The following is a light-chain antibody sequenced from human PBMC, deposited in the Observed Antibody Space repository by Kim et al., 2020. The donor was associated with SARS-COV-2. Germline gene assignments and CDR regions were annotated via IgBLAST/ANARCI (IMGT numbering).Light chain of an antibody. CDR3: NSRDSSGNHPHVV. Sequence: SSELTQDPAVSVALGQTVRITCQGDSLRSYYASWYQQKPGQAPVLVIYGKNNRPSGIPDRFSGSSSGNTASLTITGARAEDEADYYCNSRDSSGNHPHVVFGGGTQLTVL. CDR2: GKN. CDR1: SLRSYY. J-gene: IGLJ2*01. V-gene: IGLV3-19*01.